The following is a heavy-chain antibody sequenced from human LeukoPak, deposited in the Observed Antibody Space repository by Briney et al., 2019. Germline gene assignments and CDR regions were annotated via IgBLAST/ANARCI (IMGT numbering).Heavy chain of an antibody. CDR1: GYTLTELS. Sequence: ASVKVSCKVSGYTLTELSMHWVRQAPGKGLEWMGGFDPEDGETIYAQKFQGRVTMTEDTSTDTAYMELSSLRSEDTAVYHCATMGSNYDILTGYFDYWGQGTLVTVSS. J-gene: IGHJ4*02. D-gene: IGHD3-9*01. CDR3: ATMGSNYDILTGYFDY. CDR2: FDPEDGET. V-gene: IGHV1-24*01.